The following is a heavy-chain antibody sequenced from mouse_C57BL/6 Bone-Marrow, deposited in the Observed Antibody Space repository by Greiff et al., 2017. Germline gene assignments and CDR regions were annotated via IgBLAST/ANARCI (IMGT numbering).Heavy chain of an antibody. Sequence: QVHVKQSGAELVRPGASVTLSCKASGYTFTDSEMHWVKQTPVHGLEWIGAIAPETGGTAYNQQFKGQAILTADKSSSTAYMELRSLTSEDSACDYCTRRGGGYDGAWFACWGQGTLGTVSA. CDR2: IAPETGGT. CDR1: GYTFTDSE. J-gene: IGHJ3*01. D-gene: IGHD2-2*01. CDR3: TRRGGGYDGAWFAC. V-gene: IGHV1-15*01.